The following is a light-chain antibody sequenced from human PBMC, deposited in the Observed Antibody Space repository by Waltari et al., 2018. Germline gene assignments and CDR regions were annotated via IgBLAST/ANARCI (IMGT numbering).Light chain of an antibody. J-gene: IGLJ3*02. CDR3: SSYTTSSTWV. Sequence: HSALTPPASVSGSPGQSITSSCSGPSSDVGGSNYVSWYQQHPGKAPKLMLYDVTKRPSGVSDRFAGSRYVNTAYLTIAGVQAENEADYSCSSYTTSSTWVFGGRSKLPVL. CDR2: DVT. CDR1: SSDVGGSNY. V-gene: IGLV2-14*01.